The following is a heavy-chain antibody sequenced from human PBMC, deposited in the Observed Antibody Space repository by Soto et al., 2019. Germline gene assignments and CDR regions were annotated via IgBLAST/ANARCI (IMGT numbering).Heavy chain of an antibody. J-gene: IGHJ5*02. Sequence: GGSLRLSCAASGFTFSSYWMSWVRQSPGEGLEWVANIKQDGSEKYYVDSVKGRFTISRDNAKNSLYLQMNSLRAEDTAVYYCARDRSDFWSGYYSGSWFDPWGQGTLVTVSS. CDR3: ARDRSDFWSGYYSGSWFDP. CDR2: IKQDGSEK. D-gene: IGHD3-3*01. V-gene: IGHV3-7*03. CDR1: GFTFSSYW.